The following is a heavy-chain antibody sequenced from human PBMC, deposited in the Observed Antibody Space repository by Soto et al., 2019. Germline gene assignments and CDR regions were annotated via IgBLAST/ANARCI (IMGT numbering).Heavy chain of an antibody. J-gene: IGHJ3*02. CDR1: GFTFSSYA. CDR3: AWTSMVRGVIITFTDDAFDN. CDR2: ISYDGSNK. V-gene: IGHV3-30-3*01. D-gene: IGHD3-10*01. Sequence: QVQLVESGGGVVQPGRSLRLSCAASGFTFSSYAMHWVRQAPGKGLEWVAVISYDGSNKYYADSVTGRFTISSDNSNNTMYLQMNSLRAEDTAVYYCAWTSMVRGVIITFTDDAFDNWGQGTKVTLSS.